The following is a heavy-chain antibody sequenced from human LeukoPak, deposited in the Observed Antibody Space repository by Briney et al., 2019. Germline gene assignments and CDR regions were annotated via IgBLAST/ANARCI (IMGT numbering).Heavy chain of an antibody. D-gene: IGHD3-9*01. CDR3: ARMPPGYDILTGYSEYYFDY. CDR1: GGSISSSSYY. V-gene: IGHV4-39*07. J-gene: IGHJ4*02. Sequence: SETLSLTCTVSGGSISSSSYYWGWIRQPPGKGLEWIGSIYYSGSTYYNPSLKSRVTISVDTSKNQFSLKLSSVTAADTAVYYCARMPPGYDILTGYSEYYFDYWGQGTLVTVSS. CDR2: IYYSGST.